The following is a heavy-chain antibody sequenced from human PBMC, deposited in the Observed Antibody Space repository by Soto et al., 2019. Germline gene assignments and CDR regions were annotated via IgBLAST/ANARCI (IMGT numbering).Heavy chain of an antibody. Sequence: KLSETLSLTCFVSGYSITAGGYYWSWIRHHPGKGLEWIGSFYSSGSIIYNPSLRSRVSISGDTSSNQFSMSLTSVTAADTARYYCARMYSSGSGWFHPWGQGTLVTVSS. V-gene: IGHV4-31*03. J-gene: IGHJ5*02. CDR3: ARMYSSGSGWFHP. D-gene: IGHD6-19*01. CDR2: FYSSGSI. CDR1: GYSITAGGYY.